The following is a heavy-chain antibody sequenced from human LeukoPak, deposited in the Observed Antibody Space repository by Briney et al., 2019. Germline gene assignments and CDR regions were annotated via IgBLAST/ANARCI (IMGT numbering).Heavy chain of an antibody. CDR2: IYYSGST. D-gene: IGHD5-18*01. Sequence: SETLSLTCTVSGGSISSYYWSWIRQPPGKGLEWIGYIYYSGSTNYNPSLKSRVTISVDTSKNQFSLKLRSVTAADTAVYYCARLTDTSMALDYWGQGTLVTVSS. J-gene: IGHJ4*02. CDR1: GGSISSYY. CDR3: ARLTDTSMALDY. V-gene: IGHV4-59*08.